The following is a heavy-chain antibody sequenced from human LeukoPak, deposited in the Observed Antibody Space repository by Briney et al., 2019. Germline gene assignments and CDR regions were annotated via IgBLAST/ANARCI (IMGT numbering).Heavy chain of an antibody. D-gene: IGHD2-2*02. CDR3: MKQGKYTAYPDFDS. J-gene: IGHJ4*02. V-gene: IGHV3-23*01. CDR1: GFNFDTYA. Sequence: GGSLRLSCAASGFNFDTYAMSWVRQAPGKGLGWVSVISGSGNTVYYADSVKGRFTISRDNSKSTLYLHMSNLRVEDTAVYFCMKQGKYTAYPDFDSWGQGTLVPVSS. CDR2: ISGSGNTV.